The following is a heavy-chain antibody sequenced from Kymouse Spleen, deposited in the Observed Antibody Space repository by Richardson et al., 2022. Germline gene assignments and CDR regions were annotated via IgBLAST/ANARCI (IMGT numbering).Heavy chain of an antibody. J-gene: IGHJ5*02. D-gene: IGHD6-6*01. CDR3: ARGPAIAARRGWFDP. CDR1: GGSFSGYY. CDR2: INHSGST. Sequence: QVQLQQWGAGLLKPSETLSLTCAVYGGSFSGYYWSWIRQPPGKGLEWIGEINHSGSTNYNPSLKSRVTISVDTSKNQFSLKLSSVTAADTAVYYCARGPAIAARRGWFDPWGQGTLVTVSS. V-gene: IGHV4-34*01.